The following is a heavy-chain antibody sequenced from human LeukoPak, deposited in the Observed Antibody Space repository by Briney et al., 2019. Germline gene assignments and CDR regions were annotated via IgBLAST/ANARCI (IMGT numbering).Heavy chain of an antibody. CDR3: ARANGGNWEPVDY. D-gene: IGHD4-23*01. Sequence: GGSLRLSCAASGFTFSSYSMNWVRQAPGKGLEWVSSISSSSSYIYYADSVKGRFTISRDNAKNSLYLQMNSLRAEDTAVYHCARANGGNWEPVDYWGQGTLVTVSS. J-gene: IGHJ4*02. V-gene: IGHV3-21*01. CDR2: ISSSSSYI. CDR1: GFTFSSYS.